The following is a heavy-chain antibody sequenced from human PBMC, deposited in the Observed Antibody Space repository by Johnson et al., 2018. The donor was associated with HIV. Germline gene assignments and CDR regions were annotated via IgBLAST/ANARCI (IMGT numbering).Heavy chain of an antibody. Sequence: QVQLVESGGGLVQPGGSLRLSCAASGFTFSSYWMHWVRQAPGKGLEWVAVISYDGSNKYYADSVKGRFTISRDNSKNTLYLQMNSLRAEDTAVYYCAKALLLWFGEALHAFDIWGQGTMVTVSS. CDR2: ISYDGSNK. CDR1: GFTFSSYW. V-gene: IGHV3-30*18. D-gene: IGHD3-10*01. J-gene: IGHJ3*02. CDR3: AKALLLWFGEALHAFDI.